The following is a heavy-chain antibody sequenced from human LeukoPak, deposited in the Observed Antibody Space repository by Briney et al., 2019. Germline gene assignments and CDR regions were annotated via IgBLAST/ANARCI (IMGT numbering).Heavy chain of an antibody. CDR1: GFTFSSYA. CDR3: ARDEAHIAAAGTFDY. D-gene: IGHD6-13*01. Sequence: GGSLRLSCAASGFTFSSYAMSWVRQAPGKGLEWVSAISGSGGSTYYADSVKGRFTISRDNSKNTLYLQMNSLRAEDTAVYYCARDEAHIAAAGTFDYWGQGTLVTVSS. V-gene: IGHV3-23*01. J-gene: IGHJ4*02. CDR2: ISGSGGST.